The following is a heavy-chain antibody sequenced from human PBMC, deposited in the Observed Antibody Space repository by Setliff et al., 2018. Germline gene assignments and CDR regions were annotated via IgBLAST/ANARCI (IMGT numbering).Heavy chain of an antibody. CDR2: MSGGGDII. V-gene: IGHV3-11*04. Sequence: PGGSLRLSCAASGFTFSGYYMQWVRQAPGKGMDWVSYMSGGGDIICYADSVKGRFTISRDNAKNSLYLQMNSLRAEDTAVYYCVRDGHNRNDLDYWGQGTLVTVSS. CDR3: VRDGHNRNDLDY. CDR1: GFTFSGYY. J-gene: IGHJ4*02. D-gene: IGHD1-20*01.